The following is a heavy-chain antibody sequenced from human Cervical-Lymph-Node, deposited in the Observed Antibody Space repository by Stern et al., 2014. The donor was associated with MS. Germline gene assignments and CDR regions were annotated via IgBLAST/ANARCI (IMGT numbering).Heavy chain of an antibody. CDR2: IIPLFGAA. CDR3: ARGAYCGGDCYWGWFDS. Sequence: QEQLGQSGAEVKRPGSSVTVSCKSSGDTFGDHSISWVRRAPGHGLEWVAGIIPLFGAADYAQMFQGRVTITAYESTTTAYMELSSLRSEDTAIYYCARGAYCGGDCYWGWFDSWGQGTLVTVSS. V-gene: IGHV1-69*01. J-gene: IGHJ5*01. D-gene: IGHD2-21*02. CDR1: GDTFGDHS.